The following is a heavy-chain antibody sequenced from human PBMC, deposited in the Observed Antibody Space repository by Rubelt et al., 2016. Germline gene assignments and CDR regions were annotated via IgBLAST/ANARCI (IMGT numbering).Heavy chain of an antibody. J-gene: IGHJ4*02. V-gene: IGHV1-2*04. CDR3: ARGGMVGATLNY. CDR1: GYTFTTYY. Sequence: QVQLVQSGAEVKKPGASVKVSCKASGYTFTTYYIHWVRQAPGQGLEWMGWINPNSGGTNYAQKFQGWVTMTRDTSISTAYMELSRLRSDETAVYDCARGGMVGATLNYWGQGTLVTVSS. CDR2: INPNSGGT. D-gene: IGHD1-26*01.